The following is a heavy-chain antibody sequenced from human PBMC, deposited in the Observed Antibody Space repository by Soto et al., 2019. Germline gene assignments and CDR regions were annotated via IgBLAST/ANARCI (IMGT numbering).Heavy chain of an antibody. V-gene: IGHV4-34*01. Sequence: QVQLQQWGAGLLKPSETLSLTCAVYGRSFSGYYWSWIRQSPGKGLEWIGEIHNSGSTNFNPSLKTPDTLLIDAPKNQFSLKRSYVTAADSGVYYCARSPYMDVWGQGTTVIVSS. CDR2: IHNSGST. CDR1: GRSFSGYY. CDR3: ARSPYMDV. J-gene: IGHJ6*03.